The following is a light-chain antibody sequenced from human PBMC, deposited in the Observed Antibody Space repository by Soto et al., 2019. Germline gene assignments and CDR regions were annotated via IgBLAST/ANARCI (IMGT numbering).Light chain of an antibody. CDR2: DAS. Sequence: DIQMTQSPFSLSASVGNRVTITCRASQSISTYLNWYQKKPGKAPNLLIYDASRLQSGDPSRFSGSGGGTDFTLSISSVQPEDFATYFCQQSYMDPITFGQGTRLEIK. J-gene: IGKJ5*01. CDR1: QSISTY. V-gene: IGKV1-39*01. CDR3: QQSYMDPIT.